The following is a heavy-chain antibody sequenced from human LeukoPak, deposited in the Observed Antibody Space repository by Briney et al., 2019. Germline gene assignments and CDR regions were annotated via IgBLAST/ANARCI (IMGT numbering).Heavy chain of an antibody. CDR3: ARPAHTEYRGGDCYHRPFDY. CDR1: GGTFTSYA. Sequence: SVKVSCKASGGTFTSYAISWVRQAPGQGLEWMGGIIPIFGTANYAQKFQGRVTITADESTSTAYMELSSLRSEDTAVYYCARPAHTEYRGGDCYHRPFDYWGQGTLVTVSS. CDR2: IIPIFGTA. V-gene: IGHV1-69*13. J-gene: IGHJ4*02. D-gene: IGHD2-21*02.